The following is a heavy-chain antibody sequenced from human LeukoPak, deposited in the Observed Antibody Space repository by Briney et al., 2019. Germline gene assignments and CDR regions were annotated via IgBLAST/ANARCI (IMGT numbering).Heavy chain of an antibody. CDR1: GFTFSSYA. Sequence: GGSLRVSCAASGFTFSSYAMHWVRQAPGKGLEWVAVISYDGSNKYYADSVKGRFTISRDNSKNTLYLQMNSLRAEDTAVYYCAREDDSSGYHTLPDAFDIWGQGTMVTVSS. D-gene: IGHD3-22*01. J-gene: IGHJ3*02. CDR3: AREDDSSGYHTLPDAFDI. CDR2: ISYDGSNK. V-gene: IGHV3-30-3*01.